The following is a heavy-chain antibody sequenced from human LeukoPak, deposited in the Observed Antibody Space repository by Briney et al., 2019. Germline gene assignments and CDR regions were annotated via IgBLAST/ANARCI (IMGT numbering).Heavy chain of an antibody. Sequence: GGSLRLSCAASGFTFSSYWMHWVRQAPGKGLVWVSRINSDGSSTSYADSVKGRFTISRDNAKNTLYLQMNSLRVEDTAVYYCARDRSGSYCIDYWGQGTLVTVSS. D-gene: IGHD3-10*01. CDR1: GFTFSSYW. CDR3: ARDRSGSYCIDY. J-gene: IGHJ4*02. V-gene: IGHV3-74*01. CDR2: INSDGSST.